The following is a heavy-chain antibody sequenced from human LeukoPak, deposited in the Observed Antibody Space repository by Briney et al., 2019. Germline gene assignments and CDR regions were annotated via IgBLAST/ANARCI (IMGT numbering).Heavy chain of an antibody. J-gene: IGHJ4*02. Sequence: SETLSLTCTISGDSIGLYYWSWVRQAEGMGLELIGRIHATGTTDYNPSLKRRLTMSMNTSKNQFSLNLKSVTAADTAVYYCARLVPASPTVPSPGTFDYWGQGTRVTVSS. CDR3: ARLVPASPTVPSPGTFDY. V-gene: IGHV4-4*07. CDR1: GDSIGLYY. CDR2: IHATGTT. D-gene: IGHD2-2*01.